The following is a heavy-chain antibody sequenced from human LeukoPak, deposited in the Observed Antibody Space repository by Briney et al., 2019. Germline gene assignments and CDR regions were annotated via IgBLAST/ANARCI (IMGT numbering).Heavy chain of an antibody. Sequence: ASVKVSCKPSGYTFTTCAVHWVRQAPGQRLEWMGWIHADSGNTKYSLKLQGRVAIARDTSASTIYMELTSLRIEDTAVYFCTIGLAGDWDAFDIWGLGTMVTVSS. J-gene: IGHJ3*02. CDR3: TIGLAGDWDAFDI. D-gene: IGHD6-19*01. V-gene: IGHV1-3*01. CDR1: GYTFTTCA. CDR2: IHADSGNT.